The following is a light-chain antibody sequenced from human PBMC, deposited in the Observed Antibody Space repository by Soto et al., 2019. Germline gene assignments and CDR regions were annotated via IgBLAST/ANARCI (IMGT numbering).Light chain of an antibody. J-gene: IGKJ5*01. CDR3: QQYGGSPIN. CDR1: QSVSRR. Sequence: EIVLTQSPATLSSFPCDRVTLSCRASQSVSRRLAWYQQRPGQSPRLLISGASMRASGVPVRFIGSGSGTDFTLTITRLEPEDFAVYYCQQYGGSPINFGLGTRLEIK. CDR2: GAS. V-gene: IGKV3-20*01.